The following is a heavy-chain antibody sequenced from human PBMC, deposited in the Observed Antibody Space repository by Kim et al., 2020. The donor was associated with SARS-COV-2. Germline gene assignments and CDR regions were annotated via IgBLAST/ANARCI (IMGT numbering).Heavy chain of an antibody. V-gene: IGHV3-15*01. CDR3: TRDTGGSGGVYVFAY. J-gene: IGHJ4*02. Sequence: APVKGRFTISRDDSKNTLYLQMNNLKTEDTALYYCTRDTGGSGGVYVFAYWGQGTLLTVSS. D-gene: IGHD6-19*01.